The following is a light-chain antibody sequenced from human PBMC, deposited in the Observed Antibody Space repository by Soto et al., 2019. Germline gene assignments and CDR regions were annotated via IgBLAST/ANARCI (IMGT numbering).Light chain of an antibody. J-gene: IGKJ1*01. CDR2: GAS. Sequence: EIVLTQSPGTLSLSPGERATLSCRASQSVSSSYLAWYQQKPGQAPRLLNYGASRRATGIPDRFSGSGSGTDFTLTISRLEPEALAVYYCQQYGSSPWTFGQGTKVEIK. CDR3: QQYGSSPWT. CDR1: QSVSSSY. V-gene: IGKV3-20*01.